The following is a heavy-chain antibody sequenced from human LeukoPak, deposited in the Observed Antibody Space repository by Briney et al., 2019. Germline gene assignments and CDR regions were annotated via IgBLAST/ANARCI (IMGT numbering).Heavy chain of an antibody. CDR3: ARDITPGIAAAGTQVGY. D-gene: IGHD6-13*01. V-gene: IGHV3-48*01. Sequence: PGGSLRLSCAASGFTFSSYWMNWVRQAPGKGLEWVSYISSSSSTIYYADSVKGRFTISRDNAKNSLYLQMNSLRAEDTAVYYCARDITPGIAAAGTQVGYWGQGTLVTVSS. CDR1: GFTFSSYW. CDR2: ISSSSSTI. J-gene: IGHJ4*02.